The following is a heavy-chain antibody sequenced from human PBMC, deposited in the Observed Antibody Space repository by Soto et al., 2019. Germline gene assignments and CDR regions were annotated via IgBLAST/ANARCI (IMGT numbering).Heavy chain of an antibody. Sequence: GGSLRLSCGASGFTFSSFGMHWVRQAPGKGLEWVSHISYDGGNEHSADSVKGRFTISRDNSEDTLYLQMDSLRVEDTAVYFCAKDTYYHDTSGYYIFEFWGQGTLVTVSS. CDR1: GFTFSSFG. CDR2: ISYDGGNE. J-gene: IGHJ4*02. D-gene: IGHD3-22*01. CDR3: AKDTYYHDTSGYYIFEF. V-gene: IGHV3-30*18.